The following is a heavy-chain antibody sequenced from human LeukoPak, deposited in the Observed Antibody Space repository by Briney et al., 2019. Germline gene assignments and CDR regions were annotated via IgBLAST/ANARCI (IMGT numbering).Heavy chain of an antibody. D-gene: IGHD6-19*01. CDR2: INHSGST. J-gene: IGHJ5*02. Sequence: SETLSLTCAVYGGSFSGYYWSWIRQPPGKGLEWIGEINHSGSTNYNPSLKSRVTISVDTSENQFSLKLSSVTAADTAVYYCARVGIAVAGTESWGQGTLVTVSS. CDR1: GGSFSGYY. CDR3: ARVGIAVAGTES. V-gene: IGHV4-34*01.